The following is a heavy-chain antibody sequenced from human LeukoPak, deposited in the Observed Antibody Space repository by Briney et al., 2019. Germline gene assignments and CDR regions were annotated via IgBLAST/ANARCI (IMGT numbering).Heavy chain of an antibody. D-gene: IGHD3-22*01. CDR2: ISADAVDT. V-gene: IGHV3-23*01. CDR1: GFTFSNHA. Sequence: GGSQRLSCVASGFTFSNHAMTWVRQAPGKGLEWVSAISADAVDTFYAPSVKGRFTISRDNSKNTMYLQINSLRAEDTAIYYCAREQGTYYYDSSGYYGGYYFDYWGPGTLVTVSS. CDR3: AREQGTYYYDSSGYYGGYYFDY. J-gene: IGHJ4*02.